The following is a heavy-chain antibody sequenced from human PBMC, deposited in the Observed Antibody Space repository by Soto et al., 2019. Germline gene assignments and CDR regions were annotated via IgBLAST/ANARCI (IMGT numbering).Heavy chain of an antibody. D-gene: IGHD6-6*01. CDR3: ASPDSSSNYFDY. CDR1: GFTFSSYA. Sequence: PGGSLRLSCAASGFTFSSYAMHWVRQAPGKGLEWVAVISYDGSNKYYADSVKGRFTISRDNSKNTLYLQMNSLRAEDTAVYYCASPDSSSNYFDYWGQGTTVTVSS. CDR2: ISYDGSNK. J-gene: IGHJ4*02. V-gene: IGHV3-30-3*01.